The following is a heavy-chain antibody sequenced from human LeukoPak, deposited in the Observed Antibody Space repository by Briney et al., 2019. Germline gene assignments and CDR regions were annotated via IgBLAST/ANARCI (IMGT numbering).Heavy chain of an antibody. J-gene: IGHJ4*02. Sequence: ASVKVSCKASGYTFTGYYMHWVRQAPGQELEWMGWINPSSGGTNYAQKFQGWVTMTRDTSISTAYMELSRLRSDDTAVYYCARDGRAYYDILTGYYHLDYWGQGTLVTVSS. V-gene: IGHV1-2*04. CDR1: GYTFTGYY. D-gene: IGHD3-9*01. CDR3: ARDGRAYYDILTGYYHLDY. CDR2: INPSSGGT.